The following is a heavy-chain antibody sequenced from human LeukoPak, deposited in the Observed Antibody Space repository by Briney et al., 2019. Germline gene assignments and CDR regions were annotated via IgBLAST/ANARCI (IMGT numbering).Heavy chain of an antibody. Sequence: SQTLSLTCSVSGGSISSSSYYWGWIRQPPGKGLEWIGSIYYSGSTYYNPSLKSRVTISVDTSKNQFSLKLSSVTAADTAVYYCARDVRQVIFDYWGQGTLVTVSS. D-gene: IGHD2-21*01. CDR3: ARDVRQVIFDY. V-gene: IGHV4-39*07. J-gene: IGHJ4*02. CDR1: GGSISSSSYY. CDR2: IYYSGST.